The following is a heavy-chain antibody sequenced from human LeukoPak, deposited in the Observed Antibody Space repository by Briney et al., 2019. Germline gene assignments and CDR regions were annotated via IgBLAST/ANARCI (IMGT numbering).Heavy chain of an antibody. CDR1: GFTFSSYA. CDR3: ARDIGADSTWYIDF. J-gene: IGHJ4*02. CDR2: ISSDGSKK. D-gene: IGHD2-2*01. Sequence: GGSLRLSCAASGFTFSSYAMHWVRQAPGKGLEWVAFISSDGSKKDFADSVKGRFTISRHNSKNTVDLQMNSLGTEDTAVYFCARDIGADSTWYIDFWGQGTLVTVSS. V-gene: IGHV3-30*04.